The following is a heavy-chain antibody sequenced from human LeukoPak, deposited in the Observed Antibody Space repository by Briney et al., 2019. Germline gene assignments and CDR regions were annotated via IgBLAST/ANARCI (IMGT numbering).Heavy chain of an antibody. CDR1: GGSISSYY. J-gene: IGHJ5*02. Sequence: SETLSLTCTVSGGSISSYYWSWIRQPPGKGLEWIGYIYYSGSTNYTPSLKSRVTISVDTSKNQFSLKLSSVTAADTAVYYCARAPYGGHNWFDPWGQGTLVTVSS. CDR2: IYYSGST. CDR3: ARAPYGGHNWFDP. D-gene: IGHD4-23*01. V-gene: IGHV4-59*01.